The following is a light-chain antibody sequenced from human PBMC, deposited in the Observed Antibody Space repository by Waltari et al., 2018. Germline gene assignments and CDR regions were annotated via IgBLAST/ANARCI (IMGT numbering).Light chain of an antibody. CDR1: SSNIGNNA. Sequence: QSVLTQPPSVSEAPRQRVTISCSGSSSNIGNNAVNWYQQLPGKAPKLLIYYDVLLPSGVSYRFSGSKSGTSASLAISGLQSEDEADYYCAAWDDSLNGYVFGTGTKVTVL. CDR3: AAWDDSLNGYV. V-gene: IGLV1-36*01. J-gene: IGLJ1*01. CDR2: YDV.